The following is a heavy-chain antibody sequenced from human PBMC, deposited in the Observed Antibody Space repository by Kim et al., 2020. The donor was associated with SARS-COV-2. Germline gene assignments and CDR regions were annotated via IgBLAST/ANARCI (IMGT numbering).Heavy chain of an antibody. D-gene: IGHD6-13*01. V-gene: IGHV4-61*02. Sequence: SETLSLTCTVSGGSISSGSYYWSWIRQPAVKGLEWIGRIYTSGSTNYNPSLKSRVTISVDTSKNQFSLKLSSVTAADTAVYYCARGGPRGSIAAASNWGQGTLVTVSS. CDR1: GGSISSGSYY. J-gene: IGHJ4*02. CDR2: IYTSGST. CDR3: ARGGPRGSIAAASN.